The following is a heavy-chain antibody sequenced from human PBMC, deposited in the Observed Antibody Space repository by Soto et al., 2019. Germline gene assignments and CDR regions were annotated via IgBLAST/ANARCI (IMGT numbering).Heavy chain of an antibody. J-gene: IGHJ4*02. D-gene: IGHD4-17*01. Sequence: SETQSLTNTVSDGSIISGDYYWSWISQPPGKGLEWIGYIYYSGSTYYNPSLKSRVTISVDTSKNQFSLKLSSVTAADTAVYYCARELYGGNSEGNYFDYWGQGTLVTVSS. CDR1: DGSIISGDYY. CDR3: ARELYGGNSEGNYFDY. V-gene: IGHV4-30-4*08. CDR2: IYYSGST.